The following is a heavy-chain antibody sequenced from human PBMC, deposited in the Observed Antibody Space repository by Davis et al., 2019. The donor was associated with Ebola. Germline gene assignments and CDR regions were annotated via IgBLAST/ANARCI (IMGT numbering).Heavy chain of an antibody. CDR3: ARHGAIGYCSGGSCYGDYYYYYMDV. CDR1: GYSFTSYW. J-gene: IGHJ6*03. V-gene: IGHV5-51*01. D-gene: IGHD2-15*01. Sequence: GESLKISCKGSGYSFTSYWIGWVRQMPGKGLEWMGIIYPGDSDTRYSPSFQGQVTISADKSISTAYLQWSSLKASDTAMYYCARHGAIGYCSGGSCYGDYYYYYMDVWGKGTTVTVSS. CDR2: IYPGDSDT.